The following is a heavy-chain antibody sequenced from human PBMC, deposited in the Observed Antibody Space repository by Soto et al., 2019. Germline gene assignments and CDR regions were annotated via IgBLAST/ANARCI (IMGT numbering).Heavy chain of an antibody. J-gene: IGHJ4*02. CDR3: ARRVYCSGGSCYYFDY. Sequence: SETLSLTCAVYGGSFSGYYWSWIRQPPGKGLEWIGEINHSGSTNYNPSLKSRVTISVDTSKNQFSLKLSSVTAADTAVYYCARRVYCSGGSCYYFDYWGQGNLVTVS. CDR1: GGSFSGYY. D-gene: IGHD2-15*01. V-gene: IGHV4-34*01. CDR2: INHSGST.